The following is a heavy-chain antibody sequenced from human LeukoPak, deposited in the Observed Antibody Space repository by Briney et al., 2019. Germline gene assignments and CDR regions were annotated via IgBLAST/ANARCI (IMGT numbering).Heavy chain of an antibody. V-gene: IGHV3-21*01. CDR1: GFTFSSYS. J-gene: IGHJ4*02. CDR3: ARVRYNWIYGRFTFDY. CDR2: ISSSSSYI. Sequence: GGSLRLSCAASGFTFSSYSMNWVRQAPGKGLEWVSSISSSSSYIYYADSVKGRFTISRDNAKNSLYLQMNSLRAEDTAVYYCARVRYNWIYGRFTFDYWGQGTLVTVSS. D-gene: IGHD1-7*01.